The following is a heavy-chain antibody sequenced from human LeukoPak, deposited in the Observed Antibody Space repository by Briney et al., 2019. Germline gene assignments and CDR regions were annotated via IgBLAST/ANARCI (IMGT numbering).Heavy chain of an antibody. D-gene: IGHD1-1*01. CDR2: INHSGST. Sequence: SETLSLTCAVYGGSFSGYYWSWIRQPPGKGLEWIGEINHSGSTNYNPSLKSRVTISVDTSKNQFSLKLSSVTAADTAVYYCARDAGGIYFDYWGQGTLVTVSS. CDR3: ARDAGGIYFDY. CDR1: GGSFSGYY. J-gene: IGHJ4*02. V-gene: IGHV4-34*01.